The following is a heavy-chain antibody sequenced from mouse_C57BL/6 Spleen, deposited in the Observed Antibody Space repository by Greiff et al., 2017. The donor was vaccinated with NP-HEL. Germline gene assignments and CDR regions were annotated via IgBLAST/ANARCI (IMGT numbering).Heavy chain of an antibody. Sequence: QVQLQQSGAELVKPGASVKISCKASGYAFSSYWMNWVKQRPGKGLEWIGQIYPGDGDTNYNGKFKGKATLTADKSSSTAYMQLSSLTSDDSAVYFCASPRLNYAMDYWGQGTSVTVSS. D-gene: IGHD1-3*01. J-gene: IGHJ4*01. CDR3: ASPRLNYAMDY. V-gene: IGHV1-80*01. CDR2: IYPGDGDT. CDR1: GYAFSSYW.